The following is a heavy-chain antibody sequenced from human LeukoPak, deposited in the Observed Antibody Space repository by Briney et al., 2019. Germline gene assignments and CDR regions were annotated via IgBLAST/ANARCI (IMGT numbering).Heavy chain of an antibody. D-gene: IGHD4-17*01. CDR1: GFTVSSNY. CDR3: AKDRRIGPAVTTFDY. V-gene: IGHV3-53*01. Sequence: GGSLRLSCSASGFTVSSNYMSWVRQAPGKGLEWVSVIYSGGSTYYADSVKGRFTISRDNAKNSLYLQMNSLRAEDTAVYYCAKDRRIGPAVTTFDYWGQGTLVTVSS. CDR2: IYSGGST. J-gene: IGHJ4*02.